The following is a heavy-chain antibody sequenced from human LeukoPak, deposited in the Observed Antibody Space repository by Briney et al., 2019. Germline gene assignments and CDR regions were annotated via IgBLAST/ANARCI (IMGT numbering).Heavy chain of an antibody. Sequence: GGSLRLSCAASGFTFSDYYMSWIRQAPGKGLEWVSYISSSGSTIYYADSVKGRFTISRDNAKNSLYLQMNSLRAEDTAVYYCASDKFYGDYSYYSGMDVWGQGTTVTVSS. D-gene: IGHD4-17*01. V-gene: IGHV3-11*01. CDR1: GFTFSDYY. CDR2: ISSSGSTI. CDR3: ASDKFYGDYSYYSGMDV. J-gene: IGHJ6*02.